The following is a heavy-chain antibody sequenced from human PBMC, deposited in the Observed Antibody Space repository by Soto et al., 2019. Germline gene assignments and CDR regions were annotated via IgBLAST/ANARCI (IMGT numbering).Heavy chain of an antibody. CDR2: IYYSGST. CDR1: GGSISSGGYY. D-gene: IGHD3-22*01. J-gene: IGHJ5*02. Sequence: QVQLQESGPGLVKPSQTLSLTCTVSGGSISSGGYYWSWIRQHPGKGLEWIGYIYYSGSTYYNPSLKSRVTISVDTSKNQFSLKLSSVTAADTAVYYCARDGSGYYYESTPLGWFDPWGQGTLVTVSS. V-gene: IGHV4-31*03. CDR3: ARDGSGYYYESTPLGWFDP.